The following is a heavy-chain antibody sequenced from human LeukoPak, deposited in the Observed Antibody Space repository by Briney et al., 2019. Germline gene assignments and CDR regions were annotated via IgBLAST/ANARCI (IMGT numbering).Heavy chain of an antibody. J-gene: IGHJ4*02. Sequence: SETLSLTCSVSGVSISGYYWSWIRQPPGKGLEWIGYIYYSGSTNYNPSLKSRVTISVDTSKNQFSLKLSSVTAADTAVYYCARDVAGDYWGQGTLVTVSS. D-gene: IGHD2-15*01. CDR3: ARDVAGDY. CDR1: GVSISGYY. CDR2: IYYSGST. V-gene: IGHV4-59*01.